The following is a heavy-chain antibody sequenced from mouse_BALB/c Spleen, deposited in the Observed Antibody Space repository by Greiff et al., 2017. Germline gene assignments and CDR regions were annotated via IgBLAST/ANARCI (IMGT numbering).Heavy chain of an antibody. CDR2: IDPANGNT. J-gene: IGHJ4*01. CDR1: GFNIKDTY. D-gene: IGHD2-14*01. Sequence: EVQLQQSGAELVKPGASVKLSCTASGFNIKDTYMHWVKQRPEQGLEWIGRIDPANGNTKYDPKFQGKATITADTSSNTAYLQLSSLTSEDTAVYYCARNSRYVAMDYWGQGTSVTVSS. V-gene: IGHV14-3*02. CDR3: ARNSRYVAMDY.